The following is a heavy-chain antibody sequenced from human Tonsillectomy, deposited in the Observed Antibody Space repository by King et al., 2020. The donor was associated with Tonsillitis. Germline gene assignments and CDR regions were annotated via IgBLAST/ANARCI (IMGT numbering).Heavy chain of an antibody. CDR3: ARRGDHLDY. J-gene: IGHJ4*02. V-gene: IGHV3-74*01. Sequence: VQLVESGGGLVQPGGSLRLSCAASGFTFSGYWMHWVRQAPGKGLVSVSRINSDGSSTNYADSVKGRFTISRDNAKNTLYLQMNSLRAEDTAVYYCARRGDHLDYWGQGTLVTVSS. D-gene: IGHD1-14*01. CDR1: GFTFSGYW. CDR2: INSDGSST.